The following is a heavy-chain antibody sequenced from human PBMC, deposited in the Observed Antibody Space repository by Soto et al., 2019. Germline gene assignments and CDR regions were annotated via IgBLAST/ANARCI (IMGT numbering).Heavy chain of an antibody. J-gene: IGHJ4*02. CDR3: ARVGLGAYDY. CDR2: IITTLGTP. V-gene: IGHV1-69*01. Sequence: QVQLVQSGAEVKQPGSSVKVSCKASGGIFSNFAFNWMRQAPGQGLEWMGGIITTLGTPHYAQKFLGRVTITADESTRTVYMEMSSLTVEDTAVYYCARVGLGAYDYWGQGTLVIVSS. D-gene: IGHD6-19*01. CDR1: GGIFSNFA.